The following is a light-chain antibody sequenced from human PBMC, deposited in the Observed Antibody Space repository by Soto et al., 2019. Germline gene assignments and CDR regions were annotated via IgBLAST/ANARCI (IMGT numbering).Light chain of an antibody. CDR2: GAS. Sequence: EIVMTQSPATLSVSPGERATLSCRASQSVSSNLAWYQQKPGQAPRLLIHGASTRATGIPARFSGSGFGTEFILTISSLQSEDFAVYYCQQYNTWLWTFGQGTKVEGK. CDR3: QQYNTWLWT. J-gene: IGKJ1*01. CDR1: QSVSSN. V-gene: IGKV3-15*01.